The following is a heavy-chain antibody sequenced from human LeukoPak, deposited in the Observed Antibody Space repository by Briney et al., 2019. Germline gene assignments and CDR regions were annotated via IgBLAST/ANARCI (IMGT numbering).Heavy chain of an antibody. CDR1: GFAVSGNY. Sequence: GGSLRLSCAASGFAVSGNYMSWIRQAPGKGLEWVSVVYSGGSTYYADSVKGRFTISRDNSKNTVYLQMNSLRAEDTAVYYCAKNTKHTYGTGGDYWGQGTLVTVSS. CDR3: AKNTKHTYGTGGDY. J-gene: IGHJ4*02. D-gene: IGHD3-10*01. V-gene: IGHV3-53*01. CDR2: VYSGGST.